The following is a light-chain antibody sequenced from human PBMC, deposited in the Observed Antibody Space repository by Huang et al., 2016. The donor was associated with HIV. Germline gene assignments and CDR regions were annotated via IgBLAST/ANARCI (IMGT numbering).Light chain of an antibody. J-gene: IGKJ4*01. CDR1: QSVSNY. CDR2: YAS. V-gene: IGKV3-11*01. CDR3: QQHRSWPLT. Sequence: EIVLIQSPATLSKSPGERATLSCRASQSVSNYLAWFQQKPGQAPRLLIEYASNRATGIPAWFSGSWSGTAFTLTISSLEPEDFAVYYCQQHRSWPLTFGGGTTVDIK.